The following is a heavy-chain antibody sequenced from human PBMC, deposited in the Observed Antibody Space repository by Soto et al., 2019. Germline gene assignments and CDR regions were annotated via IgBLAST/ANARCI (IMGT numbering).Heavy chain of an antibody. CDR2: IYYSGST. J-gene: IGHJ4*02. Sequence: PSETLSLTCTVSGGSISTYYWSWIRQPPGKGLEWIGYIYYSGSTTYNPSLRSPVTISVDTSKNQFSLKLSSVTAADTAVYYCARHVRYDFWSGYYTVYYFDYWGQGTLVTVSS. D-gene: IGHD3-3*01. CDR1: GGSISTYY. CDR3: ARHVRYDFWSGYYTVYYFDY. V-gene: IGHV4-59*08.